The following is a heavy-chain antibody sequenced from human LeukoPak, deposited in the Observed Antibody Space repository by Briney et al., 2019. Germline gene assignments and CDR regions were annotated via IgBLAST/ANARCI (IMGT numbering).Heavy chain of an antibody. CDR1: GGSISSSSYY. CDR2: IYYSGST. J-gene: IGHJ4*02. CDR3: AREDAYSRSLDY. V-gene: IGHV4-39*07. D-gene: IGHD6-13*01. Sequence: SETLSLTCTVSGGSISSSSYYCGWIRQPPGKGLEWIGSIYYSGSTYYNQPLKGRVTISVYTSKNHFSLRLSSVTAADTAVYYCAREDAYSRSLDYWGQGTLVTVSS.